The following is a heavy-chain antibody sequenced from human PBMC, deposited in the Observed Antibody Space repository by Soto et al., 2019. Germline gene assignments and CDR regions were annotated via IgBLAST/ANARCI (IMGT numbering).Heavy chain of an antibody. CDR1: GYPFTTYW. CDR2: IYPPDSDT. D-gene: IGHD6-13*01. V-gene: IGHV5-51*01. Sequence: GESLKISCQISGYPFTTYWIGWVRQMPGKGLEWMGKIYPPDSDTRYSPSFQGQVTMSVDKSISTAYLQWSSLKASDTAMYYCARTAAAGKYYYGMDVWGQGTTVTVS. CDR3: ARTAAAGKYYYGMDV. J-gene: IGHJ6*02.